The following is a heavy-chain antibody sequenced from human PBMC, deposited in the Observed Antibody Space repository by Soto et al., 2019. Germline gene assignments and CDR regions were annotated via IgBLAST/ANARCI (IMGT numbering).Heavy chain of an antibody. CDR1: GFTFSSYE. CDR3: ARDYCSGGSCTGWFDP. V-gene: IGHV3-48*03. Sequence: GSLRLSCAASGFTFSSYEMNWVRQAPGKGLEWVSYISSSGSTIYYADSVKGRFTISRDNAKNSLYLQINSLRAEDTAVYYCARDYCSGGSCTGWFDPWGQGTLVTVSS. D-gene: IGHD2-15*01. J-gene: IGHJ5*02. CDR2: ISSSGSTI.